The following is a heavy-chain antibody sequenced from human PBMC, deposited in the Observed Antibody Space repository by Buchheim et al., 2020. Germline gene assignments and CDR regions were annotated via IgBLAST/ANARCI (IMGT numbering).Heavy chain of an antibody. CDR3: ARSRGHNFAFDY. V-gene: IGHV3-66*01. CDR1: GFTVSSNY. Sequence: EVQLVESGGGLVQPGGSLRLSCAASGFTVSSNYMSWVRQAPGKGLEWVSIFYSGGNTYYADSVRGRFIISRDNSRNTLYLQMKSLRAEDTAVYFCARSRGHNFAFDYWGQGTL. CDR2: FYSGGNT. J-gene: IGHJ4*02. D-gene: IGHD5-18*01.